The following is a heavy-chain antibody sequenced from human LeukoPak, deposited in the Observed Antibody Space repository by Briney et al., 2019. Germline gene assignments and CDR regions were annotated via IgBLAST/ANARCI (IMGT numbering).Heavy chain of an antibody. CDR1: GYTFTGYY. CDR2: INPNSGGT. Sequence: ASVKVSCKASGYTFTGYYMHWVRQAPGQGLEWMGWINPNSGGTNYAQKFQGRVTMTRDTSISTACMELSRLRSDDTAVYYCARSVSVNTVRDYWGQGTLVTVSS. J-gene: IGHJ4*02. CDR3: ARSVSVNTVRDY. D-gene: IGHD4-17*01. V-gene: IGHV1-2*02.